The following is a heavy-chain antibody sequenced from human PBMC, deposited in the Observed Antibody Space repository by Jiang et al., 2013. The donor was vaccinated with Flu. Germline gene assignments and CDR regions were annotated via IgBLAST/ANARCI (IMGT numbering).Heavy chain of an antibody. CDR3: ARGALYSSGDHFDY. Sequence: SVSSNSAAWNWIRQSPSRGLEWLGRTYYRSKWYNDYAVSVKSRITINPDTSKNQFSLQLNSVTPEDTAVYYCARGALYSSGDHFDYWGQGTLVTVSS. J-gene: IGHJ4*02. CDR2: TYYRSKWYN. D-gene: IGHD6-19*01. V-gene: IGHV6-1*01. CDR1: SVSSNSAA.